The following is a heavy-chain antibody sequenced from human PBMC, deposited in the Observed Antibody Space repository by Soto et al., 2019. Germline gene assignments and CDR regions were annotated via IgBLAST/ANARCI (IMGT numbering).Heavy chain of an antibody. D-gene: IGHD2-15*01. V-gene: IGHV1-69*02. CDR2: IIPILGIA. Sequence: QVQLVQSGAEVKKPGSSVKVSCKASGGTFSSYTISWVRQAPGQGLEWMGRIIPILGIANYAQKFQGRVTITADKSTSTAYMELSSLRSEDTAVYYCFVYCSGGSCYSGKPYYYYMDVWGKGTTVTVSS. J-gene: IGHJ6*03. CDR3: FVYCSGGSCYSGKPYYYYMDV. CDR1: GGTFSSYT.